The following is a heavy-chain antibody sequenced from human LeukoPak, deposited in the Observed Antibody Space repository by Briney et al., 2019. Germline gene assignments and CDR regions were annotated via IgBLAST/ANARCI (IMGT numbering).Heavy chain of an antibody. Sequence: GRSLRLSCAASGFTFSSYGMHWARQAPGKGLEWVAVIWYDGSNKYYADSVKGRFTISRDNSKNTLYLQMNSLRAEDTAVYYCAREHGDYFYFDYWGQGTLVTVSS. V-gene: IGHV3-33*01. CDR2: IWYDGSNK. J-gene: IGHJ4*02. CDR3: AREHGDYFYFDY. D-gene: IGHD4-17*01. CDR1: GFTFSSYG.